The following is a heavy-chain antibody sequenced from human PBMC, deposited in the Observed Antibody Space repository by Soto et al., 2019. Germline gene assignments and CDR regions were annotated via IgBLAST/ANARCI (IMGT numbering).Heavy chain of an antibody. CDR2: IWYDGSNK. D-gene: IGHD3-22*01. J-gene: IGHJ4*02. V-gene: IGHV3-33*01. Sequence: TGGSLRLSCAASGFTFSSYGMHWVRQAPGKGLEWVAVIWYDGSNKYYADSVKGRFTISRDNSKNTLYLQMNSLRAEDTAVYYCARRGYYDPIDYWGQGTLVTVSS. CDR1: GFTFSSYG. CDR3: ARRGYYDPIDY.